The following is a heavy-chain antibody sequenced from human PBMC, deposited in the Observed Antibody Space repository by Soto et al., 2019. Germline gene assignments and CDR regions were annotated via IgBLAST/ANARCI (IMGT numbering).Heavy chain of an antibody. V-gene: IGHV4-34*01. Sequence: SETLSLTCAVYGGSFSGYYWSWIRQPPGKGLEWIGEINHSGSTNYNPSLKSRVTISVDTSKNQFSLKLSSVTAADTAVYYCARGGRLAYFQHWGQGTLVTVSS. CDR2: INHSGST. CDR1: GGSFSGYY. D-gene: IGHD6-19*01. J-gene: IGHJ1*01. CDR3: ARGGRLAYFQH.